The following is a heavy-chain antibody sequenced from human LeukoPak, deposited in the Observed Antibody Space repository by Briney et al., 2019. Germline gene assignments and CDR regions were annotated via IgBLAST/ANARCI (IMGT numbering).Heavy chain of an antibody. CDR3: ARTFRVVRLGAVYGDYGGWFAP. V-gene: IGHV4-34*01. J-gene: IGHJ5*02. Sequence: SETLSLTCAVCGGSLSGYYWSWIRKPPGKGLELTGKINHSGSTNYNPSLKSRVTISVDTSKNQFSLKLSSVTAADTAVYYCARTFRVVRLGAVYGDYGGWFAPWGQGTLVTVSS. CDR2: INHSGST. CDR1: GGSLSGYY. D-gene: IGHD4-17*01.